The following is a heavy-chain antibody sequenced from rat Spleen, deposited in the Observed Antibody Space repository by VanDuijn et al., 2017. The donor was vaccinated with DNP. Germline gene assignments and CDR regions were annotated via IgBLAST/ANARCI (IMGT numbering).Heavy chain of an antibody. V-gene: IGHV5-7*01. CDR3: TTDFERGY. D-gene: IGHD1-11*01. CDR1: GFTFSDYN. CDR2: ISYDGSST. Sequence: EVQLVESGGGLVQPGRSLKLSCAASGFTFSDYNMAWVRQAPKKGLEWVATISYDGSSTSYRDSVKGRFTISRDNAKSILYLQMDSLRSEDTATYYCTTDFERGYWGQGVMVTVSS. J-gene: IGHJ2*01.